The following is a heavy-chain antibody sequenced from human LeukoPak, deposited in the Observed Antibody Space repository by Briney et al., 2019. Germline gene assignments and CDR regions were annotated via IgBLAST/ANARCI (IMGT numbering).Heavy chain of an antibody. V-gene: IGHV4-61*01. D-gene: IGHD3-22*01. Sequence: PSETLSLTCTVSGDSVSNGNYYWSWLRQPPGKALEWIGYIYYTGKTYYNPSLEGRVTISVDTSKNQFSLKLSSVTAADTAVYYCARHVAGDYYYDSSGYYRGGNYFDYWGQGTLVTVSS. CDR1: GDSVSNGNYY. CDR3: ARHVAGDYYYDSSGYYRGGNYFDY. CDR2: IYYTGKT. J-gene: IGHJ4*02.